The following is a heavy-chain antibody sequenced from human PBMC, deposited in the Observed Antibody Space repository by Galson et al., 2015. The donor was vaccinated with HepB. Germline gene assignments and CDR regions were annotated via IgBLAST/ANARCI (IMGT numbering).Heavy chain of an antibody. CDR2: IYYSGSA. V-gene: IGHV4-39*01. CDR1: GGSISRSPYY. Sequence: ETLSLTCTVSGGSISRSPYYWDWIRQPPGKGLEWIGSIYYSGSAYYNPSLKSRVTISIDTSKNQFSLNLNSVTAADTAVFFCARHRPANWVDFWGQGTLVTVSS. D-gene: IGHD2-2*01. J-gene: IGHJ4*02. CDR3: ARHRPANWVDF.